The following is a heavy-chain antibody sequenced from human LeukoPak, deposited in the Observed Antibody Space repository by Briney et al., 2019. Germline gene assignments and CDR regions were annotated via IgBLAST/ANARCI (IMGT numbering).Heavy chain of an antibody. J-gene: IGHJ3*02. V-gene: IGHV3-23*01. CDR2: ISGSGGST. Sequence: GGSLRLSCAASGFTFSSYAISWVRQAPGKVLEWVSAISGSGGSTYYADSVKGRFTISRDNSKNTRYLQMNSLRAEDTAVYYCAKEKQPQVAGTVDAFDIWGQGTMVTVSS. CDR3: AKEKQPQVAGTVDAFDI. CDR1: GFTFSSYA. D-gene: IGHD6-19*01.